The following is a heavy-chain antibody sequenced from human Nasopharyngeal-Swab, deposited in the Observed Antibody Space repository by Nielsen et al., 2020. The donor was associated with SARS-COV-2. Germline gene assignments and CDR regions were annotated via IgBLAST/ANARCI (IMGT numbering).Heavy chain of an antibody. Sequence: WILQPPGKGLEWIGEINHSGSTNYNPSLKSRVIISVDTSKNQFSLKLSSVTAADTAVYYCARRAHSSSSGVGNWFDPWGQGTLVTVSS. V-gene: IGHV4-34*01. CDR3: ARRAHSSSSGVGNWFDP. CDR2: INHSGST. D-gene: IGHD6-6*01. J-gene: IGHJ5*02.